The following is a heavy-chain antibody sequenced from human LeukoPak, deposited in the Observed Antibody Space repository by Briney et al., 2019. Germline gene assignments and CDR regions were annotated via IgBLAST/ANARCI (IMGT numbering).Heavy chain of an antibody. Sequence: SGTLSLTCAVSGDPISSTYWWNWVRQPPGKGLEWIGEIYHDGGTNYNPSLKSRVTISVDQSNNQFSLEMNSVTAADTSIYYCTSGYFVHTFDFWGQGTLVTVSS. V-gene: IGHV4-4*02. D-gene: IGHD2-2*03. CDR2: IYHDGGT. CDR3: TSGYFVHTFDF. J-gene: IGHJ4*02. CDR1: GDPISSTYW.